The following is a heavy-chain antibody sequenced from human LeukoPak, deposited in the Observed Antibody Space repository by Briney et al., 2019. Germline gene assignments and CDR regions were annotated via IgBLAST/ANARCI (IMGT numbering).Heavy chain of an antibody. Sequence: ASVKVSCEASGYAFTGYYMHWVRQAPGQGLEWMGGINPNSGGTNYAQKLQGRVTMTRDTSISTAYMELSRLRSDDTAVYYCARGRVGAITFDYWGQGTLVTVSS. V-gene: IGHV1-2*02. J-gene: IGHJ4*02. CDR3: ARGRVGAITFDY. CDR1: GYAFTGYY. D-gene: IGHD1-26*01. CDR2: INPNSGGT.